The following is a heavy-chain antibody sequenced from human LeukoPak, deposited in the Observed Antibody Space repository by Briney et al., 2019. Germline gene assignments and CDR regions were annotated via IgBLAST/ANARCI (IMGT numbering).Heavy chain of an antibody. J-gene: IGHJ4*02. CDR3: AKDSDVPED. V-gene: IGHV3-23*01. Sequence: PGGSLRLSCAASGFTFSNYDMSWVRQAPGKGLEWVSTISGSGDRTYYADSVKGRFTISRDNSKNTLYLQMSSLRAEDTAVYYCAKDSDVPEDWGQGTLVTVSS. CDR1: GFTFSNYD. CDR2: ISGSGDRT. D-gene: IGHD3-10*02.